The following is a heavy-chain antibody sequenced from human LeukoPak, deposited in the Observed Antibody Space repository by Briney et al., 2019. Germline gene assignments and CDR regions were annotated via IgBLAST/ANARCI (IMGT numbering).Heavy chain of an antibody. CDR1: GGSFSGYS. Sequence: SETLSLTCAVYGGSFSGYSWNWIRQPPGKGLEWIGEINHSGSTNYGPSLKSRVTISLDTSKNRFSLKLSSVTAADTAVYYCARGPVWGQGTMVTVSS. J-gene: IGHJ3*01. CDR3: ARGPV. CDR2: INHSGST. V-gene: IGHV4-34*01.